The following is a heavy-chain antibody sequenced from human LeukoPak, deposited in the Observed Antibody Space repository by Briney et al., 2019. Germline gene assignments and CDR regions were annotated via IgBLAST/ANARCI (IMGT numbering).Heavy chain of an antibody. V-gene: IGHV3-23*01. CDR2: IYXGGSGGST. CDR3: TRVRSPNWFDP. Sequence: GGSLRLSCAASGFTFSSYAMSXXXXXPGKXXXXXSVIYXGGSGGSTYYAXSVKGRFTXSXDNSKNTLYLQMNSLRVEDTAVYYCTRVRSPNWFDPWGQGTLVTVSS. J-gene: IGHJ5*02. D-gene: IGHD1-26*01. CDR1: GFTFSSYA.